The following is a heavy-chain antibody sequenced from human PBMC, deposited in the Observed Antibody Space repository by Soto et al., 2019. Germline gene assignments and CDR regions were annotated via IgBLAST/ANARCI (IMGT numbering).Heavy chain of an antibody. CDR1: GFTFRNYD. Sequence: EVQLVESGGGLVQPGGSLILSCEASGFTFRNYDMHWVRQGTGKGLEWVSGISAAGDPDYADSVEGRFTISRENAQNSLFLQMNSLRVGDTAVYYCARTDRDFYGLDVWGQGTTVIVSS. CDR3: ARTDRDFYGLDV. J-gene: IGHJ6*02. V-gene: IGHV3-13*05. CDR2: ISAAGDP.